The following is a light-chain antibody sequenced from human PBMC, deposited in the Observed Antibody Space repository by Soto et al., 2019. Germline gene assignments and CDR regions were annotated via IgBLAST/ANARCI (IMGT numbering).Light chain of an antibody. CDR2: DDS. Sequence: QSALTQPASVSGSPGQSITISCTGTSSDVGSYNLVSWYQQHPGKAPKLMIYDDSKRPSGVSNRFSGSKSGNTASLTISGLQAEDEADYYCCSYAGSRTYVFGTGTKVTVL. CDR1: SSDVGSYNL. V-gene: IGLV2-23*01. CDR3: CSYAGSRTYV. J-gene: IGLJ1*01.